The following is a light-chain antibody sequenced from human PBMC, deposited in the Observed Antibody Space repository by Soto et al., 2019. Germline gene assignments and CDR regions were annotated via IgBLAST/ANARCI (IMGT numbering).Light chain of an antibody. V-gene: IGLV2-8*01. CDR1: SSDVGGYNY. Sequence: QSVLTQPPPASGSPGQSVTISCTGTSSDVGGYNYVSWYQQHPGKAPKLMISEVSKRPSGVPDRFSGSKSGNTASLTVSGLQAEDEADYYCSSFAGNNNLVFGGGTKVTVL. J-gene: IGLJ2*01. CDR2: EVS. CDR3: SSFAGNNNLV.